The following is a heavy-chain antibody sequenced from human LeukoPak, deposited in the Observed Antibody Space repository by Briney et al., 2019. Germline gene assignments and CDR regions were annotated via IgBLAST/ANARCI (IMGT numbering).Heavy chain of an antibody. CDR3: AKARFSGMGGILS. D-gene: IGHD3-3*01. CDR2: INSDGSTT. V-gene: IGHV3-74*01. J-gene: IGHJ3*01. Sequence: GGSLRLSCAASGFTFSMYRMQWVRQAPGKGLVWVARINSDGSTTSDEDSVKGRFTIYRDNTKNTLYLQMNSLRAEDTAVYYCAKARFSGMGGILSWGQGTMVTVSS. CDR1: GFTFSMYR.